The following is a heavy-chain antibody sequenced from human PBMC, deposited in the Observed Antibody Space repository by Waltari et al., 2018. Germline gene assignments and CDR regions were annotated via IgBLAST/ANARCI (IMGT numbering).Heavy chain of an antibody. J-gene: IGHJ4*02. CDR2: ISYDGSNK. Sequence: QVQLVESGGGVVQPGRSLRLSWAASGFTFSSYAMPSVRQAPGKGLEWVAVISYDGSNKYYADSVKGRFTISRDNSKNTLYLQMNSLRAEDTAVYYCARDGIAAAHFDYWGQGTLVTVSS. D-gene: IGHD6-13*01. CDR1: GFTFSSYA. V-gene: IGHV3-30-3*01. CDR3: ARDGIAAAHFDY.